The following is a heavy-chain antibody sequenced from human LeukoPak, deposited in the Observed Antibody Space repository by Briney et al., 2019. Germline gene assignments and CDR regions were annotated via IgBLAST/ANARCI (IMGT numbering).Heavy chain of an antibody. V-gene: IGHV1-2*02. J-gene: IGHJ4*02. CDR2: INPTSGGT. D-gene: IGHD2-2*01. CDR3: ARNGYCSTTSCFPLHY. CDR1: GYTFTGFY. Sequence: ASVQVSCKASGYTFTGFYIHWIRQAPGHCLEWMGWINPTSGGTNYALQFQGRVTMTRDTSIRTAYMELNRLRSDDTAMYYCARNGYCSTTSCFPLHYWGQGTLVTVSS.